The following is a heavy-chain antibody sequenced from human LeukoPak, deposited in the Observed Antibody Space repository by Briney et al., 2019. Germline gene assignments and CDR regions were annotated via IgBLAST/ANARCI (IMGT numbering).Heavy chain of an antibody. J-gene: IGHJ4*02. V-gene: IGHV4-34*01. CDR3: ARAGQSDY. CDR2: INHSGST. Sequence: SETLSLTCGVYGGSFSGYYWSWIRQPPGKGLEWIGEINHSGSTNYNPSLKSRVTISVDTSKNQFSLKLSSVTAEDTAVYYCARAGQSDYWGQGTLVTVSS. CDR1: GGSFSGYY.